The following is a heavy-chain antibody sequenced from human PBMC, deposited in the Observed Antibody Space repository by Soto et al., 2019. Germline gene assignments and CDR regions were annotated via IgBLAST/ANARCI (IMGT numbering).Heavy chain of an antibody. Sequence: QVQLVQSGAEVKKPGASVKVSCKASGYTFTSYGISWVRQAPGQGLEWMGWISAYNGNTNYAQKLQGRVTMTTDTSTSTAYMELRSLRSDDTAVYYCARVLLLKIFGVVIYFDYWGQGTLVTVSS. V-gene: IGHV1-18*01. CDR2: ISAYNGNT. CDR3: ARVLLLKIFGVVIYFDY. D-gene: IGHD3-3*01. J-gene: IGHJ4*02. CDR1: GYTFTSYG.